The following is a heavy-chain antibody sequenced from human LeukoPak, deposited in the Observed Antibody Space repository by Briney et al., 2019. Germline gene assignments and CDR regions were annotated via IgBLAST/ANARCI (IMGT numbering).Heavy chain of an antibody. CDR1: GFTFSSYA. CDR2: ISGSGGST. Sequence: PGGSLRLSCAASGFTFSSYAMSWVRQAPGKGLEWVSAISGSGGSTYYADSVKGRFTISRDNSKNTLYLQMNSLRAEDTAVYYCAKKSGEERILGYCSGGSCYYFDYWGQGTLVTVSS. D-gene: IGHD2-15*01. CDR3: AKKSGEERILGYCSGGSCYYFDY. J-gene: IGHJ4*02. V-gene: IGHV3-23*01.